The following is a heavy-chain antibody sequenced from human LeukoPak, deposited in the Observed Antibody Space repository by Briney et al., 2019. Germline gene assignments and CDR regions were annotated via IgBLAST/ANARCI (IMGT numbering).Heavy chain of an antibody. D-gene: IGHD1-26*01. J-gene: IGHJ3*02. Sequence: GASVHVSCKASGYTFTSYYMHWVRQAPGQGLEWMGIINPSGDSTSYAQKFQGRVTMTRDTSTSTVYMELSSLRSEDTAVYYCAREEAVGAKFRHAFDIWGQGTMVTVSS. CDR1: GYTFTSYY. CDR2: INPSGDST. CDR3: AREEAVGAKFRHAFDI. V-gene: IGHV1-46*01.